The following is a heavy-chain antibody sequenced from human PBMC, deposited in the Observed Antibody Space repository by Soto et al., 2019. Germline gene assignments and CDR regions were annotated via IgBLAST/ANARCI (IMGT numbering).Heavy chain of an antibody. CDR2: ISGSGGST. CDR1: GFTFSSYA. CDR3: AKDLVGATPTV. Sequence: GESLKISCAASGFTFSSYAMSWVRQAPGKGLEWVSAISGSGGSTYYADSVKGRFTISRDNSKNTLYLQMNSLRAEDTAVYYCAKDLVGATPTVWGQGTLVTVSS. J-gene: IGHJ4*02. D-gene: IGHD1-26*01. V-gene: IGHV3-23*01.